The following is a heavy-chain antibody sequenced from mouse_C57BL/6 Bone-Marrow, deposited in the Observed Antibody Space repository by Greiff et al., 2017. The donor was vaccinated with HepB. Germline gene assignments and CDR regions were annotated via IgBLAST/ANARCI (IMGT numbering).Heavy chain of an antibody. CDR1: GYTFTSYG. CDR3: ARGAVTTGGFAY. Sequence: QVTLKESGAELARPGASVKLSCKASGYTFTSYGISWVKQRTGQGLEWIGEIYPRSGNTYYNEKFKGKATLTADKSSSTAYMELRSLTSEDSAVYFCARGAVTTGGFAYWGQGTLVTVSA. V-gene: IGHV1-81*01. J-gene: IGHJ3*01. D-gene: IGHD2-2*01. CDR2: IYPRSGNT.